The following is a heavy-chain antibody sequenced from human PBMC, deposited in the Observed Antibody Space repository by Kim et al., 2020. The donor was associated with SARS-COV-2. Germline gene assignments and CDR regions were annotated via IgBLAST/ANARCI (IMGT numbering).Heavy chain of an antibody. J-gene: IGHJ6*02. CDR3: ARLVQVTGDGMDV. Sequence: SETLSLTCTVSGGSISSSSYYWGWIRQPPGKGLEWIGSIYYSGSTYYNPSLKSRVTISVDTSKNQFSLKLSSVTAADTAVYYCARLVQVTGDGMDVWGQGTTVTVSS. CDR1: GGSISSSSYY. V-gene: IGHV4-39*01. CDR2: IYYSGST. D-gene: IGHD7-27*01.